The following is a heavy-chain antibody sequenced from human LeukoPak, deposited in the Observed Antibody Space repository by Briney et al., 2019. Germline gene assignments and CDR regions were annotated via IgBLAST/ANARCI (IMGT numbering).Heavy chain of an antibody. V-gene: IGHV5-51*01. D-gene: IGHD3-10*01. CDR3: ARQRFTMRAYAGNWFDP. CDR2: IYPGDSDT. CDR1: GYSFSIYW. Sequence: GESLQISCKGSGYSFSIYWIGWVRQMPGKGLEWMGIIYPGDSDTRYSPSFQGRVTISADKSISTAYLQWSSLKASDTAMYYCARQRFTMRAYAGNWFDPWGQGTLVTVSS. J-gene: IGHJ5*02.